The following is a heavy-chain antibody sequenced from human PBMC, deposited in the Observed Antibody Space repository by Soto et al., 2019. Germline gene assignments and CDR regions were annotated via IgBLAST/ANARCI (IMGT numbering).Heavy chain of an antibody. CDR1: GGTFSSYT. D-gene: IGHD3-9*01. CDR2: IIPILGIA. J-gene: IGHJ3*02. V-gene: IGHV1-69*02. Sequence: QVQLVQSGAEVKKPGSSVKVSCKASGGTFSSYTISWVRQAPGQGLEWMGRIIPILGIANYAQKFQGRVTITADKSTSTAYMELSSLRSEDTAVYYCVIELYYDILPDLVFDIWGQATMVTVSS. CDR3: VIELYYDILPDLVFDI.